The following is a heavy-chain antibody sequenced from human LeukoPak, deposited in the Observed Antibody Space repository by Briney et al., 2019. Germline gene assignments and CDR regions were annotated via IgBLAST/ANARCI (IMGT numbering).Heavy chain of an antibody. Sequence: SETLSLTCTVSGGSISSYYWSWIRQPPGKGLEWIGYIYYSGSTNYNPSLRSRVTISIDTSKNQFSLKLSSVTAADTAVYYCATSTVVTHFDYWGQGTLVTVSS. J-gene: IGHJ4*02. CDR3: ATSTVVTHFDY. CDR1: GGSISSYY. CDR2: IYYSGST. D-gene: IGHD4-23*01. V-gene: IGHV4-59*08.